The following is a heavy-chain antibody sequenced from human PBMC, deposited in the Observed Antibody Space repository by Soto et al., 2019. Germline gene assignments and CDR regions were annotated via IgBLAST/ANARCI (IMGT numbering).Heavy chain of an antibody. V-gene: IGHV3-30*18. CDR1: GFTFSSYG. CDR2: ISYDGSNK. J-gene: IGHJ6*02. CDR3: AKDRAITIFGVVIPSYYYYGMDV. D-gene: IGHD3-3*01. Sequence: GGSLRLSCAASGFTFSSYGMHWVRQAPGKGLEWVAVISYDGSNKYYADSVKGRFTISRDNSKNTLYLQMNSLRAEDTAVYYCAKDRAITIFGVVIPSYYYYGMDVWGQGTTVTVSS.